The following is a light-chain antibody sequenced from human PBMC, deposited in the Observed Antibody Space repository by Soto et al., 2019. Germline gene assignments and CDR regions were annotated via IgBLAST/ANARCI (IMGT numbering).Light chain of an antibody. CDR2: EVR. CDR3: SSYTSSVAHV. J-gene: IGLJ1*01. CDR1: SGDIGGYNS. V-gene: IGLV2-14*01. Sequence: QSALTQPASVSGSPGQSITISCTGTSGDIGGYNSVSWYQQHPGKAPKLMIYEVRNRPSGISNRFSGSKSGNTASLTISGLQAEDEADYYCSSYTSSVAHVFXTGTKVTVL.